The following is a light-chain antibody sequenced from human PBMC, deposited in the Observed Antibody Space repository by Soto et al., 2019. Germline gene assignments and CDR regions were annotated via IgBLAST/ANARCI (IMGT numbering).Light chain of an antibody. CDR1: QSVRSRY. Sequence: DIVLTQSPGTLSLSPGERATLSCRASQSVRSRYLAWYQQKAGQAPRLLIYDASKRATGIPDRFSGSGSGTDFTLTISRLEPEDFAVYDCQQYGSSVTFGGGTKVELK. CDR3: QQYGSSVT. J-gene: IGKJ4*01. V-gene: IGKV3-20*01. CDR2: DAS.